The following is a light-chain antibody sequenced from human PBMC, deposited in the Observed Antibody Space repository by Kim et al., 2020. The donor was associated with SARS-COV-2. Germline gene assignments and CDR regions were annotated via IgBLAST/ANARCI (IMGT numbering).Light chain of an antibody. Sequence: SPGDRTTLSSRASQSVDSRYLAWYQQRPGQPPRLLIYGTSNRATGIPDRFSGRGSGREFFLTITRLEPDDFAVYYCQQYGSSPITFGQGTRLEIK. V-gene: IGKV3-20*01. CDR1: QSVDSRY. CDR3: QQYGSSPIT. CDR2: GTS. J-gene: IGKJ5*01.